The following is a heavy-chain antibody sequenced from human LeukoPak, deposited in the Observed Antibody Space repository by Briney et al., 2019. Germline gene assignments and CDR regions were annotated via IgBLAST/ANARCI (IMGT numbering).Heavy chain of an antibody. CDR1: GFTFSSYA. CDR2: ISGGGGIST. V-gene: IGHV3-23*01. J-gene: IGHJ6*02. CDR3: AKPCGSLSRGGLDV. D-gene: IGHD1-26*01. Sequence: PGGSLRLSCAASGFTFSSYAMSWVRQAPGKGLEWVSAISGGGGISTYYADSVKGRVTISRDNSKNTLYLQMNSLRAEDTAVYYCAKPCGSLSRGGLDVWGQGTTVSVSS.